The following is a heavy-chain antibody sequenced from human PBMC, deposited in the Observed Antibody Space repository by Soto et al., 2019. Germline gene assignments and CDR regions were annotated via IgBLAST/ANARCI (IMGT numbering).Heavy chain of an antibody. CDR3: AGSSGYDPGRFFDY. D-gene: IGHD5-12*01. Sequence: PSETLSLTCTVSGGSISSVCYYWILIRQHPGKGLEWIGYIYYSGSTYYNPSLKSRVTISVDTSKNQFSLKLSSVTAADTAVYYCAGSSGYDPGRFFDYWGQGTLVTVSS. CDR2: IYYSGST. J-gene: IGHJ4*02. V-gene: IGHV4-31*03. CDR1: GGSISSVCYY.